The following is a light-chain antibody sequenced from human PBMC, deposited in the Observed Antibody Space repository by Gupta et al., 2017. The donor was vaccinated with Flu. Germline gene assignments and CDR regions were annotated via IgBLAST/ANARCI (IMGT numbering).Light chain of an antibody. V-gene: IGKV2-28*01. CDR2: LAS. CDR1: RSLLLNNGNTY. CDR3: MQALQTLRT. Sequence: SRSLLLNNGNTYLHWYLHRPGQSPQLLIYLASTRASGVPGRFSGSGSGTDFTLKISRLEAEDVGVYYCMQALQTLRTCGQGTKLEIK. J-gene: IGKJ2*02.